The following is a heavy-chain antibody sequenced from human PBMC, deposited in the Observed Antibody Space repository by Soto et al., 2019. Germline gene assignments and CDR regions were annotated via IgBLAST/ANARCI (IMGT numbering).Heavy chain of an antibody. CDR1: GYTFTSYY. Sequence: QVQLVQSGAEVKKPGASVKVSCKASGYTFTSYYMHWVRQAPGQGLEWMGIINPSGGSTSYAQKFQCRVNMTRDKSTSTVYMELSSLRSEDTAVYSCASIDIDYYDSSGSSKTDDWGQGTLVTVSS. CDR3: ASIDIDYYDSSGSSKTDD. CDR2: INPSGGST. V-gene: IGHV1-46*01. J-gene: IGHJ4*02. D-gene: IGHD3-22*01.